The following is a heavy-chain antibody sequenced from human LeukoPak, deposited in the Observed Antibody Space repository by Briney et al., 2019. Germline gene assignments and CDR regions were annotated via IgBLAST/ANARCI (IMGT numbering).Heavy chain of an antibody. J-gene: IGHJ6*03. D-gene: IGHD3-10*01. CDR1: GFTFNNYG. V-gene: IGHV3-30*02. CDR2: IGYNGKNQ. Sequence: PGGSLRLSCAASGFTFNNYGMHWVRQAPGKGLEWVAFIGYNGKNQYYADSVKGRFTISRDNSKNTLYLRMNSLKGDDTAVYYCAKDSAFYYIDVWGKGTTVIISS. CDR3: AKDSAFYYIDV.